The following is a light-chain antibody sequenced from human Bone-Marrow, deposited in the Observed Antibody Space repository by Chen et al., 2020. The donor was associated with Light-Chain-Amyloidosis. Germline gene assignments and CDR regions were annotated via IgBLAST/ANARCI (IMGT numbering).Light chain of an antibody. Sequence: DILMTQSPDSLAVSLGERATINCKSSQNLLYRSNNKNYLAWYQQKSGQPPKLLIYCASARESGVADRFSGGGSGTDFTLTISTLQAEDVAVYYCQQYYNTPYTFGQGTKLEIK. CDR3: QQYYNTPYT. J-gene: IGKJ2*01. CDR1: QNLLYRSNNKNY. CDR2: CAS. V-gene: IGKV4-1*01.